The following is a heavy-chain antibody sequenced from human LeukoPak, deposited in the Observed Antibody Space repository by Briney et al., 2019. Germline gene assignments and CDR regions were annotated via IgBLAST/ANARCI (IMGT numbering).Heavy chain of an antibody. J-gene: IGHJ3*02. CDR3: ARSYSYGPYDAFDI. D-gene: IGHD5-18*01. CDR2: INPNSGGT. Sequence: ASVKVSCKASGYTFTGYYIHWVRQAPGQGLEWMGWINPNSGGTNYAQKFQGRVTMTRDTSISTAYMELSRLRSDDTAVYYCARSYSYGPYDAFDIWGQGTMVTVSS. CDR1: GYTFTGYY. V-gene: IGHV1-2*02.